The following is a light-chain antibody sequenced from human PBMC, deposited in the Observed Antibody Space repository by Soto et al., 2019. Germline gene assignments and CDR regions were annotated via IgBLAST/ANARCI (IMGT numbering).Light chain of an antibody. V-gene: IGKV3-15*01. Sequence: EIVVTQSTATLSVSPGERATLSCRASQSVSSNLAWYQQKPGQAPRLLIYGASTRATGIPARFSGSGSGTEFTLTISSLQSEDFAVYYCQQYNTWPPIPFGQGALLAVK. CDR1: QSVSSN. CDR3: QQYNTWPPIP. CDR2: GAS. J-gene: IGKJ5*01.